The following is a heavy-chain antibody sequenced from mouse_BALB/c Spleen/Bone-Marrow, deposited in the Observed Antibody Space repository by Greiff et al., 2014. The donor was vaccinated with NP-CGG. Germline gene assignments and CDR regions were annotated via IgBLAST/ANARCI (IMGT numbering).Heavy chain of an antibody. CDR1: GYRLTSYW. CDR2: INPSSGYT. Sequence: VQLQQSVAELAKPGASVKMSCKASGYRLTSYWMHWVKQRPGQGLEWIGYINPSSGYTEDNQKFKDKAALTADKSSSTAYMQLSSLTSEDSAVYYCARGYYDLDYWGQGTTLTVSS. J-gene: IGHJ2*01. D-gene: IGHD2-4*01. V-gene: IGHV1-7*01. CDR3: ARGYYDLDY.